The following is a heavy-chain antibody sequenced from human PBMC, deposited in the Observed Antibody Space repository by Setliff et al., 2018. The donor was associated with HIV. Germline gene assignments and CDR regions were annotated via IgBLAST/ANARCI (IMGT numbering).Heavy chain of an antibody. CDR2: VLPVVGRP. D-gene: IGHD2-15*01. CDR3: AREGCSGESCSSCYTSDV. J-gene: IGHJ3*01. Sequence: SVKVSCKASGGIFSTYAFVWVRQAPGQGLEWMGGVLPVVGRPHYAQKFQDRVTITADESTSTVYMQLRRLQSEDSAVYYCAREGCSGESCSSCYTSDVWGPGTLVTVSS. CDR1: GGIFSTYA. V-gene: IGHV1-69*13.